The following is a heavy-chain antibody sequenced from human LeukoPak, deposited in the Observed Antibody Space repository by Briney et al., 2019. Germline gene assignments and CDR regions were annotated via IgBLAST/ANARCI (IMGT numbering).Heavy chain of an antibody. CDR2: ISVSGDST. D-gene: IGHD3-10*01. J-gene: IGHJ4*02. V-gene: IGHV3-23*01. CDR3: AKRGVVIRAVIIVGFHKEAYYFDY. Sequence: GGSLRLSCAASGFTFTNYAMSWVRQAPGKGLEWVSVISVSGDSTNYVDSVRGRFTISRDNPKNTLYLQMNSLRAEDTAVYFCAKRGVVIRAVIIVGFHKEAYYFDYWGQGALVTVSS. CDR1: GFTFTNYA.